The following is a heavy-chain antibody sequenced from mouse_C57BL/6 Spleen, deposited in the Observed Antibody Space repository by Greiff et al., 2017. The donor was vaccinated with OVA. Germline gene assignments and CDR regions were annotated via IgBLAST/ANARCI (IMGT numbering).Heavy chain of an antibody. CDR2: ISRGSSTI. V-gene: IGHV5-17*01. J-gene: IGHJ2*01. CDR1: GFTFSDYG. CDR3: ARGNSYFDY. Sequence: EVMLVESGGGLVKPGGSLKLSCAASGFTFSDYGMHWVRQAPEKGLEWVAYISRGSSTIYYADTVKGRFTISRDNAKNTLFLQMTSLRSEDTAMYYCARGNSYFDYWGQGTTRTVSS. D-gene: IGHD2-1*01.